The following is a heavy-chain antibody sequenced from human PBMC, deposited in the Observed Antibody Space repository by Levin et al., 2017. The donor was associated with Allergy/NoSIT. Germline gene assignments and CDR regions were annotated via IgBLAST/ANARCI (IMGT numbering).Heavy chain of an antibody. CDR2: IYHSGST. D-gene: IGHD2-2*02. J-gene: IGHJ4*02. Sequence: PSETLSLTCAVSGSSISSGYYWGWIRQPPGKGLEWIGSIYHSGSTYYNPSLKSRVTISVDTSKNQFSLKLSSVTAADTAVYYCARATPWDGVVVPAAIPDYWGQGTLVTVSS. V-gene: IGHV4-38-2*01. CDR1: GSSISSGYY. CDR3: ARATPWDGVVVPAAIPDY.